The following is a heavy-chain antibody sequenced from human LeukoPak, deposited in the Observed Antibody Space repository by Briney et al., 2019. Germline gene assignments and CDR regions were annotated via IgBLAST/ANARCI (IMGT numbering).Heavy chain of an antibody. V-gene: IGHV4-4*07. CDR2: IYDGGII. CDR1: GDSISRYY. CDR3: ARDSGTTGEVKFDP. D-gene: IGHD3-10*01. Sequence: PSETLSLTCTVSGDSISRYYWSWIRQPAGKGLEWIGRIYDGGIITYNPSLKSRVTMSIDTSNNQFSLRLRFVTAADTAVYYCARDSGTTGEVKFDPWGQGTLVTVSS. J-gene: IGHJ5*02.